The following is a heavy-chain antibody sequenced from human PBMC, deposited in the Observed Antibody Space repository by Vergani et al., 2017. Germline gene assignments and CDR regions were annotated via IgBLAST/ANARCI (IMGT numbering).Heavy chain of an antibody. CDR3: ARDADGSGSYTGELGAFDI. Sequence: VQLVESGGGVVQPGGSLRLSCAASGFTFSSHSMNWVRQAPGKGLEWVSYISSSGSTIYYADSVKGRFTISRDNAKNSLYLQMNSLRAEDTAVYYCARDADGSGSYTGELGAFDIWGQGTMVTVSS. CDR2: ISSSGSTI. V-gene: IGHV3-48*04. D-gene: IGHD1-26*01. CDR1: GFTFSSHS. J-gene: IGHJ3*02.